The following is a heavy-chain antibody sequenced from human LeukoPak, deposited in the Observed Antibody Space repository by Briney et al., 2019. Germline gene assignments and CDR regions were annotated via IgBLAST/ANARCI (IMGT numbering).Heavy chain of an antibody. CDR2: IYYSGRT. CDR3: ARLHYDYGWGCNGYYMDV. J-gene: IGHJ6*03. Sequence: PSETLSLTCTISGGYISSSSSYWGWIRQPPGKGLECIGSIYYSGRTYYNPSLKSRVTISVDTPKTHFSLQLTSVTAPNTPVYFCARLHYDYGWGCNGYYMDVWGKGTTVTISS. V-gene: IGHV4-39*07. D-gene: IGHD3-16*01. CDR1: GGYISSSSSY.